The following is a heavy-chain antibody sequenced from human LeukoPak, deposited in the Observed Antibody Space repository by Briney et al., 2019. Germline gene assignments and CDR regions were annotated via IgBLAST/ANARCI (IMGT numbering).Heavy chain of an antibody. CDR2: ITSSSSYI. CDR3: ARCGGGNPRWFDP. D-gene: IGHD4-23*01. V-gene: IGHV3-21*01. J-gene: IGHJ5*02. Sequence: GGSLRLSCAASGFTFSSYNMDWVRQAPGKGLEWVSSITSSSSYIYYSDSVKGRFTISRDNAKNSMYLRMNSLRAEDTAVYYCARCGGGNPRWFDPWGQGTLVTVSS. CDR1: GFTFSSYN.